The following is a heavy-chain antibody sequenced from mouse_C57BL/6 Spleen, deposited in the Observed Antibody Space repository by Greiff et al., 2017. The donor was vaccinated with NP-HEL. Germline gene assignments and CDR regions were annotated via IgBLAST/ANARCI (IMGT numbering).Heavy chain of an antibody. Sequence: QVQLQQSGPELVKPGASVKISCKASGYAFSSSWMNWVKQRPGKGLEWIGRIYPGDGDTNYNGKFKGKAALTADKSSSTAYMQLSSLTSEDSAVYFCARNGLGYFDYWGQGTTLTVSS. V-gene: IGHV1-82*01. CDR2: IYPGDGDT. D-gene: IGHD3-1*01. CDR1: GYAFSSSW. J-gene: IGHJ2*01. CDR3: ARNGLGYFDY.